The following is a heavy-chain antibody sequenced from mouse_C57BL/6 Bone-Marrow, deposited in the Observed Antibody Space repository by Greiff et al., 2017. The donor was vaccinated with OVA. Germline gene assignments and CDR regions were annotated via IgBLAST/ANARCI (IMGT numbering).Heavy chain of an antibody. Sequence: EVQLVESGAELVRPGASVKLSCTASGFNIKDDYMHWVKQRPEQGLEWIGWIDPENGDTEYASKFQGKATITADTSSNTAYLQLSSLTSEDTAVYYCTFYYAYAMDYWGQGTSVTVSS. J-gene: IGHJ4*01. CDR1: GFNIKDDY. CDR3: TFYYAYAMDY. D-gene: IGHD1-1*01. V-gene: IGHV14-4*01. CDR2: IDPENGDT.